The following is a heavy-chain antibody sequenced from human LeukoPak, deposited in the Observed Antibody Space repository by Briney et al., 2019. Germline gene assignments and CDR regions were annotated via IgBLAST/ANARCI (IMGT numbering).Heavy chain of an antibody. J-gene: IGHJ6*04. V-gene: IGHV4-59*01. D-gene: IGHD3-10*01. Sequence: SETLSLTCTVSGGSIGSFYWSWIRQSPGGGLEWIGYTYYSGTTNYNPSLKSRLTISVDTSKNQFSLKLSSVTAADTAVYYCARLARLTLIRGVTGYHSLDVWGKGTKVTVSS. CDR2: TYYSGTT. CDR1: GGSIGSFY. CDR3: ARLARLTLIRGVTGYHSLDV.